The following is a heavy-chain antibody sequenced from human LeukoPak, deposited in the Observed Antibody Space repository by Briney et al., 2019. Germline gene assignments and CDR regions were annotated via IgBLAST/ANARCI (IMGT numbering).Heavy chain of an antibody. CDR1: GGSFSGYY. CDR2: INHSGST. J-gene: IGHJ3*02. Sequence: SETLSLTCAVYGGSFSGYYWSWIRQPPGKGLEWIGEINHSGSTNYNPFLKSRVTISVDTSKNQFSLKLSSVTAADTAVYYCASHYDSSGSDAFDIWGQGTMVTVSS. D-gene: IGHD3-22*01. V-gene: IGHV4-34*01. CDR3: ASHYDSSGSDAFDI.